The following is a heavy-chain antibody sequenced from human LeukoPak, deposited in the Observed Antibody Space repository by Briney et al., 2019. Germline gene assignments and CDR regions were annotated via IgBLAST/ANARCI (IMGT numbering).Heavy chain of an antibody. CDR2: ISYDGSNK. Sequence: PGGSLRLSCAASGFTFSSYAMHWVRQAPGKGLEWVAVISYDGSNKYYADSVKGRFTISRDNSKNTPYLQMNSLRAEDTAVYYCARDRLPIVRNCGGDCRHYFDYWGQGTLVTVSS. CDR1: GFTFSSYA. J-gene: IGHJ4*02. CDR3: ARDRLPIVRNCGGDCRHYFDY. V-gene: IGHV3-30-3*01. D-gene: IGHD2-21*02.